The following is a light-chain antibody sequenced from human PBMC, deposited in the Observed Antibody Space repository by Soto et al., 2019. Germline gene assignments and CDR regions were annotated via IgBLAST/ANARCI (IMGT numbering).Light chain of an antibody. CDR1: QSVSSF. CDR3: QQYKTWPPL. Sequence: EGVMTQSPATLSLSPGERATLSCRASQSVSSFLAWYHQIPGQAPRLLIYGASTRATGVPARFSGGGSGTEFTLTISSLQSEDFGLYYCQQYKTWPPLFGPGTKVDIK. CDR2: GAS. V-gene: IGKV3D-15*01. J-gene: IGKJ3*01.